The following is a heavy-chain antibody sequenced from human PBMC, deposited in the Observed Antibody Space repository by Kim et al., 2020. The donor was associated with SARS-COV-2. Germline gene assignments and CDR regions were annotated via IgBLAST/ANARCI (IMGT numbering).Heavy chain of an antibody. D-gene: IGHD2-15*01. J-gene: IGHJ4*02. CDR3: ARGVVTIDY. Sequence: STNYNPSLKRRVTISVDTSKNQFSLKLSSVTAADTAVYYCARGVVTIDYWGQGTLVTVPS. V-gene: IGHV4-59*09. CDR2: ST.